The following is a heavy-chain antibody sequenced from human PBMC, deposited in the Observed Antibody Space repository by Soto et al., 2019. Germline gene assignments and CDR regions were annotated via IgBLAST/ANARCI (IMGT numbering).Heavy chain of an antibody. D-gene: IGHD4-17*01. V-gene: IGHV1-18*01. CDR2: ISAYNGNT. J-gene: IGHJ4*02. CDR1: GYTFTSYG. Sequence: ASVKVSCKASGYTFTSYGISWVRQAPRQGLEWMGWISAYNGNTNYAQKLQGRVTMTTDTSTSTAYMELRSLRSDDAAVYYCAIRRMTTAVDYWGQGTLVTVSS. CDR3: AIRRMTTAVDY.